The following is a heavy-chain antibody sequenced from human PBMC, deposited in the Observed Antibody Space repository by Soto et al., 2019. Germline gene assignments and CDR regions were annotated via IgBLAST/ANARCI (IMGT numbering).Heavy chain of an antibody. J-gene: IGHJ6*02. D-gene: IGHD5-12*01. CDR2: INPNSGGT. CDR3: ARSEIVATLSGMAV. CDR1: GYTFTGYY. Sequence: ASVKVSCKASGYTFTGYYMHWVRQAPGQGLEWMGWINPNSGGTNYAQKFQGWVTMTRDTSISTAYMELSRLRSNDTAVYYCARSEIVATLSGMAVWGQGTTVTVSS. V-gene: IGHV1-2*04.